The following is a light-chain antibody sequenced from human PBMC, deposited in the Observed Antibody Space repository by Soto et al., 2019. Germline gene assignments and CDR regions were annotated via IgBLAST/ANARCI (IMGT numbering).Light chain of an antibody. V-gene: IGLV1-44*01. Sequence: HSVLTQPPSASGTPGQRVTISCSGSGSNIGSNTVNWYQQLPGTAPKLLIYSNNQRPSGVPDRFSGSKSGTSASLAISGLQSEDEADYYCAAWDDSLNGPVFGGGTKVTVL. CDR1: GSNIGSNT. CDR2: SNN. CDR3: AAWDDSLNGPV. J-gene: IGLJ3*02.